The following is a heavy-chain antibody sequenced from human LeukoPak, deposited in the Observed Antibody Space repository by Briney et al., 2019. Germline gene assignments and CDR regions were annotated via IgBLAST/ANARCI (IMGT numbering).Heavy chain of an antibody. V-gene: IGHV4-31*03. J-gene: IGHJ3*02. Sequence: SETLSLTRTVSGGSISSGAYYWSWIRQHPGKGLEWIGYIYYSGSTYYNPSLRSRLTISVDTSKTQFSLKLSSVTAADTAVYYCARTNYGDSYDAFDIWGQGTLVTVSS. CDR1: GGSISSGAYY. D-gene: IGHD4-17*01. CDR3: ARTNYGDSYDAFDI. CDR2: IYYSGST.